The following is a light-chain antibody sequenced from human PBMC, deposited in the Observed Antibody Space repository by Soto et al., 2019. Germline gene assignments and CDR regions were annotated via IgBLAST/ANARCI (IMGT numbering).Light chain of an antibody. CDR3: LQRSDWPRT. J-gene: IGKJ1*01. CDR2: DAS. Sequence: EIVLTQSPATLSLSPGERATLSCRASENVYNYLAWYQQIPGQPPRLLIYDASYRAAGVPGRFSGTGSGTDFTLTISSLEPEDFAVYYCLQRSDWPRTFGQGTKVEVK. V-gene: IGKV3-11*01. CDR1: ENVYNY.